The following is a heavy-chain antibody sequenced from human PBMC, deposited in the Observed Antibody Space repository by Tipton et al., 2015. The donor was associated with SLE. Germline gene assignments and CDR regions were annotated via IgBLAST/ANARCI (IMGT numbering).Heavy chain of an antibody. CDR3: ARGQHQLGRFDP. CDR2: IHYSGTT. V-gene: IGHV4-59*11. CDR1: GGSISGHY. D-gene: IGHD1-1*01. J-gene: IGHJ5*02. Sequence: TLSLTCTVSGGSISGHYWSWSRQPPGKGLEWIGYIHYSGTTHDNPSLKSRVTMSVDMSKNQFSLKLSSVTAADTAMYYCARGQHQLGRFDPWGQGTLVTVSS.